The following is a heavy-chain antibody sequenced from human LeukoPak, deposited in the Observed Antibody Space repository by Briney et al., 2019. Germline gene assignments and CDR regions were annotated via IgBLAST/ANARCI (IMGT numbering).Heavy chain of an antibody. D-gene: IGHD3-3*01. CDR3: ARSHYDFWSGYRNGNWFDP. CDR2: IWYDGSNK. J-gene: IGHJ5*02. CDR1: GFTFSSYG. Sequence: GRSLRLSCAASGFTFSSYGMHWVRQTPGKGLEWVAVIWYDGSNKYYADSVKGRFTISRDNSKNTLYLQMNSLRAEDTAVYYCARSHYDFWSGYRNGNWFDPWGQGTLVTVSS. V-gene: IGHV3-33*01.